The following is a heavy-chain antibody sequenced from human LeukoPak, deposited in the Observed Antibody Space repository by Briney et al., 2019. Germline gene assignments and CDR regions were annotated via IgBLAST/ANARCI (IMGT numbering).Heavy chain of an antibody. CDR3: ALYYGSSGNTYHLRS. J-gene: IGHJ5*02. V-gene: IGHV3-23*01. CDR2: LSGGGGIT. CDR1: RLTFFCFA. D-gene: IGHD3-22*01. Sequence: GGSLRLSCAASRLTFFCFALSCVPPATGKGPVWVSSLSGGGGITYYAGSVKGRFTISRDKSKNTLYLQMNSLRAEDTAVYYCALYYGSSGNTYHLRSWGQGTLVTVSS.